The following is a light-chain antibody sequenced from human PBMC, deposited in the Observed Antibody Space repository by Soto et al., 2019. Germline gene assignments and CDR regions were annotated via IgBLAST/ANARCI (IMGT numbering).Light chain of an antibody. CDR3: QSYDSSLSGYV. CDR2: GNN. Sequence: QLVLTQPPSVSGAPGQRVTISCTGDSSNIGSVYAVHWYQQLPGAAPKLLIYGNNNRPSGVPDRFSGSKSGTSASLAISGLQAEDEADYYCQSYDSSLSGYVFGTGTKLTVL. CDR1: SSNIGSVYA. J-gene: IGLJ1*01. V-gene: IGLV1-40*01.